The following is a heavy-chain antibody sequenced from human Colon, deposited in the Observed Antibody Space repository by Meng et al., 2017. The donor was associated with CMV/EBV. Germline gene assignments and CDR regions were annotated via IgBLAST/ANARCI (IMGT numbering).Heavy chain of an antibody. D-gene: IGHD3-10*01. CDR2: FIPILGIA. J-gene: IGHJ5*02. Sequence: SVKVSCKASGDTFSSYAISWVRQAPGQGLEWMGGFIPILGIANYAQKFQGRVTITADKSTSTAYMELSSLRSEDTAVYYCASSAEMVRGTWFDPWGQGTLVTVSS. CDR3: ASSAEMVRGTWFDP. V-gene: IGHV1-69*10. CDR1: GDTFSSYA.